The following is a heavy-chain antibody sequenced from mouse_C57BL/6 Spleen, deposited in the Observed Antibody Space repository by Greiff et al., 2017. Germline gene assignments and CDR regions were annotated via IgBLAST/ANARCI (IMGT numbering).Heavy chain of an antibody. CDR3: AGWALFAY. V-gene: IGHV1-26*01. Sequence: EVQLQQSGPELVKPGASVKISCKASGYTFTDYYMNWVKQSHGKSLEWIGDINPNNGGTSYNQKFKGKATLTVDKSSSTAYMELRSLTSEDSAVYYCAGWALFAYWGQGTLVTVSA. CDR2: INPNNGGT. J-gene: IGHJ3*01. CDR1: GYTFTDYY. D-gene: IGHD3-3*01.